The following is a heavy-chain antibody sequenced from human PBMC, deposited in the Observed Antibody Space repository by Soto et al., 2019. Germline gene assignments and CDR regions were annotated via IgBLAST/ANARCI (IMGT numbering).Heavy chain of an antibody. J-gene: IGHJ4*02. V-gene: IGHV1-18*01. Sequence: ASVKVSCKGFGYSFMKYGINWVRQAPGQGLEWVGWISPYSGYTHSAQKFHGRLTLTTDTAASTAYMELMILRSADTPLYYCAREASVLIPAAQPSRFDSWGQGTLVTVSS. CDR1: GYSFMKYG. CDR2: ISPYSGYT. CDR3: AREASVLIPAAQPSRFDS. D-gene: IGHD2-2*01.